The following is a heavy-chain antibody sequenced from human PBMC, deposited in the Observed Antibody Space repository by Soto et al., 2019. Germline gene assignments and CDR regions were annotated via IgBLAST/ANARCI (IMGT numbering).Heavy chain of an antibody. Sequence: QEQVVQSGPAMKEPGSSVKVSCRASGIMSSGYGFSWVRQAPGQGLEGVGMINPILDSTHYAQNLQVRVSLSVDKSRDTAYLEVTSVRLEDTAIYFCATMKRARLDSWGRGTVVTVSS. D-gene: IGHD6-25*01. CDR2: INPILDST. J-gene: IGHJ4*02. CDR3: ATMKRARLDS. V-gene: IGHV1-69*09. CDR1: GIMSSGYG.